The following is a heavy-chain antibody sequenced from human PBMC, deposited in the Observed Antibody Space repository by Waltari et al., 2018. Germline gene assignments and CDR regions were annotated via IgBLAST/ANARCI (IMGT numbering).Heavy chain of an antibody. CDR1: GGTFSSYA. D-gene: IGHD3-22*01. V-gene: IGHV1-69*05. Sequence: QVQLVQSGAEVKKPGSSVKVSCKASGGTFSSYAISWVRQAPGQGLEWMGGIILIFGTANYAQKFQGRVTITTDESTSTAYMELSSLRSEDTAVYYCARAGYYDSSGYYYAFDYWGQGTLVTVSS. CDR3: ARAGYYDSSGYYYAFDY. CDR2: IILIFGTA. J-gene: IGHJ4*02.